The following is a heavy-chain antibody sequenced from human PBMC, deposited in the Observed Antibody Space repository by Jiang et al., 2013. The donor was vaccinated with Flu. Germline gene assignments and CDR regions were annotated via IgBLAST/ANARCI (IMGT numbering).Heavy chain of an antibody. CDR1: GDSITADTYY. CDR3: ATSHLHSSTWYLGHFDY. V-gene: IGHV4-39*01. Sequence: LLKPSETLSLTCSVSGDSITADTYYWGWIRQPPGKGLEWIGSIYYTGSTYYNPSLESRVTISVDTSRNQFSLKLSSVTAADTAVFYCATSHLHSSTWYLGHFDYWGPGMLVTVSS. D-gene: IGHD6-13*01. CDR2: IYYTGST. J-gene: IGHJ4*02.